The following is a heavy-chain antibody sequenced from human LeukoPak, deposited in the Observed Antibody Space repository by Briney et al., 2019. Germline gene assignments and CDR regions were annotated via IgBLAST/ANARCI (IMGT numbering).Heavy chain of an antibody. V-gene: IGHV1-18*01. D-gene: IGHD1-26*01. Sequence: ASVKLSCKASGYTFTSYDMSWVRQAPGQGLEWMGWISAYNGNTNYAQKLQGRVTMTTDTSTSTAYMELRSLRSDDTAVYYCARDCGWRNPWELLDHAFYIWGQGTMVTVSS. CDR1: GYTFTSYD. J-gene: IGHJ3*02. CDR2: ISAYNGNT. CDR3: ARDCGWRNPWELLDHAFYI.